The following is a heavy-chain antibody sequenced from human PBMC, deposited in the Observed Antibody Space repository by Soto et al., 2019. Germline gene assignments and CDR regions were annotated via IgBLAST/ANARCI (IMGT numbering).Heavy chain of an antibody. CDR3: ARGYSYGYGYYYGMDV. J-gene: IGHJ6*02. CDR1: GGSISSGGYS. CDR2: IYHSGST. Sequence: SETLSITCAVSGGSISSGGYSWSWIRQPPGKGLEWIGYIYHSGSTYYNPSLKSRVTISVDRSKNQFSLKLSSVTAADTAVYYCARGYSYGYGYYYGMDVWGQGTMVTVSS. V-gene: IGHV4-30-2*01. D-gene: IGHD5-18*01.